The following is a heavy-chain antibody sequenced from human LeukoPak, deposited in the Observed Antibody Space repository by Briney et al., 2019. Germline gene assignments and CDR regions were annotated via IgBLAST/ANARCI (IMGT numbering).Heavy chain of an antibody. Sequence: ASVTVSCKASGYTFTRYYMHWVRQAPGQGLEWMGRINPNSGGTNYQHKLQGRVTITRDTSISTAYIELSRLRCGDTAVYYCARELGYCSGGSCYSGRYWGQGTLVTVSS. D-gene: IGHD2-15*01. CDR2: INPNSGGT. V-gene: IGHV1-2*06. J-gene: IGHJ4*02. CDR3: ARELGYCSGGSCYSGRY. CDR1: GYTFTRYY.